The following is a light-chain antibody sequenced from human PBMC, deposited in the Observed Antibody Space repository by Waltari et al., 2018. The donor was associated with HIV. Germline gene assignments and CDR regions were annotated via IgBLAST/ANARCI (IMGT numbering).Light chain of an antibody. CDR1: AMPTQY. J-gene: IGLJ2*01. CDR2: KDT. CDR3: QSVDAGGTQVV. V-gene: IGLV3-25*03. Sequence: YELTQPPSVPVSPGQTAAITCSGDAMPTQYSFWYQQRPGQAPVMVIFKDTQRASGIPERFSGSSSGTTVTLTISGVQTEDEADYYCQSVDAGGTQVVFGGGTKLSVL.